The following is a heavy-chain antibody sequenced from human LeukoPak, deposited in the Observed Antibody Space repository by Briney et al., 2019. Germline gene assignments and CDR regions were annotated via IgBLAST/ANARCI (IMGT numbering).Heavy chain of an antibody. CDR2: INAGNGNT. CDR3: ATARQAVAGTFDI. D-gene: IGHD6-19*01. V-gene: IGHV1-3*01. CDR1: GYTFTSYA. J-gene: IGHJ3*02. Sequence: ASVKVSCKASGYTFTSYAMHWVRQAPGQRLEWMGWINAGNGNTKYSQKFQGRVTITRDTSASTAYMELSSLRSEDTAVYYCATARQAVAGTFDIWGQGTMVTVSS.